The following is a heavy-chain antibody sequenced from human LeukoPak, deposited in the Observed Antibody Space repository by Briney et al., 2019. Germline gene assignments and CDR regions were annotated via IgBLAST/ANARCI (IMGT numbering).Heavy chain of an antibody. CDR1: GFTVSSNY. CDR2: IYSGGST. Sequence: GGSLRLSCAASGFTVSSNYMSWVRQAPGKGLEWVSVIYSGGSTYYADSVKGRFTVSRDNSKNTLFLQMNSLRAEDTAVYYCATLYGDYNWYFDLWGRGTLVTVSS. D-gene: IGHD4-17*01. CDR3: ATLYGDYNWYFDL. J-gene: IGHJ2*01. V-gene: IGHV3-53*01.